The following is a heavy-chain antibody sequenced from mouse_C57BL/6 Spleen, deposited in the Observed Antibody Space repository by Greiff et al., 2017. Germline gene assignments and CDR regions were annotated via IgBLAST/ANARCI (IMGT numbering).Heavy chain of an antibody. CDR2: IDPSDSHT. CDR3: ARSGLYYDYDGFAY. CDR1: GYTFTSYW. J-gene: IGHJ3*01. Sequence: QVQLKEPGAELVKPGASVKLSCKASGYTFTSYWMQWVKQRPGQGLEWIGEIDPSDSHTNYNQKFKGKATWTVDTSSSTAYMQLSSLTSEDSAVYYAARSGLYYDYDGFAYWGQGTLVTVSA. V-gene: IGHV1-50*01. D-gene: IGHD2-4*01.